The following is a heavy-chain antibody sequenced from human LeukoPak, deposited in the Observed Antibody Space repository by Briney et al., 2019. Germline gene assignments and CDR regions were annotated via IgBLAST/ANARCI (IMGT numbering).Heavy chain of an antibody. D-gene: IGHD3-10*01. V-gene: IGHV3-7*01. Sequence: SGGSLRLSCAASGFTFSSYWMSWVRKAPGKGLEWVANIKQDGSEKYYVDSVKGRFTISRDNAKNSLYLQMNSLRAEDTAVYYCARDTDYYGSGSYFDYWGQGTLVTVSS. CDR3: ARDTDYYGSGSYFDY. CDR2: IKQDGSEK. J-gene: IGHJ4*02. CDR1: GFTFSSYW.